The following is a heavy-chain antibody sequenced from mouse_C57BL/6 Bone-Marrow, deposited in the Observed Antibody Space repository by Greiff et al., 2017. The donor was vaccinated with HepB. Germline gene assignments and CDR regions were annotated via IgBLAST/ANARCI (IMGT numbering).Heavy chain of an antibody. CDR3: ARKGIYDGYPYAMDY. CDR1: GYAFSSYW. V-gene: IGHV1-80*01. Sequence: QVHVKQSGAELVKPGASVKISCKASGYAFSSYWMNWVKQRPGKGLEWIGQIYPGDGDTNYNGKFKGKATLTADKSSSTAYMQLSSLTSEDSAVYFCARKGIYDGYPYAMDYWGQGTSVTVSS. D-gene: IGHD2-3*01. J-gene: IGHJ4*01. CDR2: IYPGDGDT.